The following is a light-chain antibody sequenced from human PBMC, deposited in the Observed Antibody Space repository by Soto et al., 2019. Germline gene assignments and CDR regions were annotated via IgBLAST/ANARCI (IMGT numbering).Light chain of an antibody. J-gene: IGKJ1*01. Sequence: DIQLTQSPSFLSASVADTVTITCRASQSISNYLNWYQQKPGKAPRLLIHAASSLQSGVPSRFSGSGSGTDFTLTISSLQPEDFAIYYCQQSYNAPRTFGPGTKVDI. CDR2: AAS. CDR3: QQSYNAPRT. V-gene: IGKV1-39*01. CDR1: QSISNY.